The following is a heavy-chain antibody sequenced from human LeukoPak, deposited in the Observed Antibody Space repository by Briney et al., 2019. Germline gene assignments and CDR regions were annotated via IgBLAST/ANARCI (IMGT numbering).Heavy chain of an antibody. CDR3: ARQRVRGVIIN. D-gene: IGHD3-10*01. Sequence: PSETLSLTCTVSGYSISSGYYWGWIRQPPGKGLEWIGSIYHSGSTYYNPSLKSRVTISVDTSKNQFSLKLSSVTAADTAVYYCARQRVRGVIINWGQGTLVTVSS. CDR1: GYSISSGYY. CDR2: IYHSGST. J-gene: IGHJ4*02. V-gene: IGHV4-38-2*02.